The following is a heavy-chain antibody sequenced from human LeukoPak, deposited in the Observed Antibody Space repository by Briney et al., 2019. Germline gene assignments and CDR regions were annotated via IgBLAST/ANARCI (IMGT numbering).Heavy chain of an antibody. CDR3: AKTDAAQGYSH. CDR2: ISWNSGTI. J-gene: IGHJ4*02. V-gene: IGHV3-9*01. D-gene: IGHD5-18*01. Sequence: PGGSLRLSCAASGFTFSSYAMHWVRQAPGKGLEWVSGISWNSGTIAYADSVRGRFTISRDNGKNSLYLQMKSLRVEDTAFYYCAKTDAAQGYSHWGQGTLVTVSS. CDR1: GFTFSSYA.